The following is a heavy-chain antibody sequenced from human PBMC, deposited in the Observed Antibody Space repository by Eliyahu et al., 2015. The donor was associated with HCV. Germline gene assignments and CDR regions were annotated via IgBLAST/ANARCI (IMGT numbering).Heavy chain of an antibody. Sequence: QVQLQQWGAGLLKPSETLSLTCAVYGGSFSGYYWSWIRQPPGKGLEWIGEINHSGSTNHNPSLKSRVTISVDTSKNQFSLKLSSVTAADTAVYYCARGVQQLAPYYYYMDVWGKGTTVTVSS. CDR2: INHSGST. CDR1: GGSFSGYY. CDR3: ARGVQQLAPYYYYMDV. J-gene: IGHJ6*03. D-gene: IGHD6-13*01. V-gene: IGHV4-34*01.